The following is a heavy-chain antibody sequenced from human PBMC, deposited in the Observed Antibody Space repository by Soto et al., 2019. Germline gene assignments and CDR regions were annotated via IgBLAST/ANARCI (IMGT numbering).Heavy chain of an antibody. Sequence: QVRLVQSGPEVKNPGASVKVSCKASGYKFTNFGISWIRQAPGQGLEWMGRISVYNGDTTFAQNFQDRVTMTTDTSTSTAYMELRSLRSDDTPVYYCARAEYYYDSSGSYLLFYFDYWGQGTLVTVSS. CDR1: GYKFTNFG. J-gene: IGHJ4*02. CDR3: ARAEYYYDSSGSYLLFYFDY. V-gene: IGHV1-18*01. CDR2: ISVYNGDT. D-gene: IGHD3-22*01.